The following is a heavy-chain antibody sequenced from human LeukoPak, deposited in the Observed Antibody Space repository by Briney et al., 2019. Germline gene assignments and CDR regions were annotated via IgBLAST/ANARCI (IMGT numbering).Heavy chain of an antibody. Sequence: ASVKVSCKASGYTFTSYYMHWVRQAPGQGLEWMGIINPSGGSTSYAQKFQGRVTMTRDMSTSTVYMELSSLRSEDMAVYYCARVSSGSYYDYWGQGTLVTVSS. D-gene: IGHD1-26*01. J-gene: IGHJ4*02. CDR2: INPSGGST. V-gene: IGHV1-46*01. CDR3: ARVSSGSYYDY. CDR1: GYTFTSYY.